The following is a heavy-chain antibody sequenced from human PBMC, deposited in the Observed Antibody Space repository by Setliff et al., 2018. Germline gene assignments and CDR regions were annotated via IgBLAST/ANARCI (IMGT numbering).Heavy chain of an antibody. CDR2: VNSDGSST. CDR1: GFTFVNYW. Sequence: GGSLRLSCAASGFTFVNYWMHWVRQAPGKGLVWVSRVNSDGSSTIYADSVKGRFTISRDNAENTLYLQMNSLRPEDTAVYYCAKDSLSGWSAVDYWGQGTLVTVSS. V-gene: IGHV3-74*01. D-gene: IGHD6-19*01. J-gene: IGHJ4*02. CDR3: AKDSLSGWSAVDY.